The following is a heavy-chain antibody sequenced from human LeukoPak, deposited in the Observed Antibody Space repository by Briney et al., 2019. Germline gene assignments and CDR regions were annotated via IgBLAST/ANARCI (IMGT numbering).Heavy chain of an antibody. V-gene: IGHV3-30*18. J-gene: IGHJ4*02. CDR3: AKASLRCYHDSSGYYHDY. CDR1: GFTFSSYG. D-gene: IGHD3-22*01. CDR2: ISYDGSNK. Sequence: GGSLRLSCAASGFTFSSYGMHWVRQAPGKGLEWVAVISYDGSNKYYADSVKGRVTISRDNSKNTLYLQMNSLRAEDTAVYYCAKASLRCYHDSSGYYHDYWGQGTLATVSS.